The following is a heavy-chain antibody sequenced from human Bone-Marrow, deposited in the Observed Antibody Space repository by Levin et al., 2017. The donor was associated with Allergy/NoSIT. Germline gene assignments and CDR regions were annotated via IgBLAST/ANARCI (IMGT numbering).Heavy chain of an antibody. CDR1: GFTFSVYA. CDR3: AKEHSSFFDS. Sequence: VASVKVSCAASGFTFSVYAMSWVRQAPGKGLEWVSAISDSGSATYYIDSVQDRFIISRDNSKNTLYLQMDSLRAEDTAVYYCAKEHSSFFDSWGQGALVTVSS. V-gene: IGHV3-23*01. J-gene: IGHJ4*02. CDR2: ISDSGSAT. D-gene: IGHD6-13*01.